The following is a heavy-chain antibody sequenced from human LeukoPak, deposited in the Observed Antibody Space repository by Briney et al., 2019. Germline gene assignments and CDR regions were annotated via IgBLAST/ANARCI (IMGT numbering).Heavy chain of an antibody. CDR3: AREYSSSWYGYFDL. Sequence: GESLKISCKGSGCRFTSYWIGWVRQMPGKGLEWMGIIYPDDSDTRYSPSFQGQVTISADTSISTAYLQWSSLKASDTAVYYCAREYSSSWYGYFDLWGRGTLVTVSS. V-gene: IGHV5-51*01. CDR1: GCRFTSYW. J-gene: IGHJ2*01. D-gene: IGHD6-13*01. CDR2: IYPDDSDT.